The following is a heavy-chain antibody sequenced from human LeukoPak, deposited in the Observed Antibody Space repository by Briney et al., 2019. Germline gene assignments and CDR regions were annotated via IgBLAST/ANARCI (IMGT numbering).Heavy chain of an antibody. V-gene: IGHV3-23*01. D-gene: IGHD3-16*02. Sequence: GGSLRLSCAASGLTFSSYAMSWVRQAPGKGLEWVSAISGSGGSTYYADSVKGRFTISRDNSKNTLYLQMNSLRAEDTAVYYCAKDRNALYDYVWGSYRVDYWGQGTLVTVSS. CDR2: ISGSGGST. CDR3: AKDRNALYDYVWGSYRVDY. J-gene: IGHJ4*02. CDR1: GLTFSSYA.